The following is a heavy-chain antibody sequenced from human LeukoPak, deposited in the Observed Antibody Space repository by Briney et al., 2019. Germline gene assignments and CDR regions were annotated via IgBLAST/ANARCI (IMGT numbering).Heavy chain of an antibody. CDR1: GGSISSYD. Sequence: SETLSLTCTVTGGSISSYDWSWIRQPPGKGLEWIGYIYTSGSTTYNPSLKSRVTISADTSTNKFSLKLSSVTAADTAWYYCERVSGPHWYNWNYFGYWGQETLVTVSS. CDR3: ERVSGPHWYNWNYFGY. CDR2: IYTSGST. J-gene: IGHJ4*02. V-gene: IGHV4-4*08. D-gene: IGHD1-20*01.